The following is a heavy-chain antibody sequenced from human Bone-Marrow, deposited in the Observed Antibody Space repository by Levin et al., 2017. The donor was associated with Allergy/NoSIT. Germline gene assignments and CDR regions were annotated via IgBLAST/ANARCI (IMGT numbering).Heavy chain of an antibody. CDR3: ARGRLGEVFDF. CDR2: INWSGGSI. J-gene: IGHJ4*02. V-gene: IGHV3-20*01. CDR1: GFNFDESA. D-gene: IGHD3-16*01. Sequence: LSLPCAASGFNFDESAMTWVRPAPGKGLEWVCGINWSGGSIGYADSVKGRFTVSRDNAKNALFLQMNNLRAEDTALYHCARGRLGEVFDFWGPGTAVTVSS.